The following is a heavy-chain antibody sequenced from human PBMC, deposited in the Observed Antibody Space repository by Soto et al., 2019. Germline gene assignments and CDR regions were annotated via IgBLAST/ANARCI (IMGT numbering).Heavy chain of an antibody. CDR1: GGSISSSSYY. D-gene: IGHD2-15*01. CDR3: ARHGFIVVVVAVDY. CDR2: IYYSGST. J-gene: IGHJ4*02. V-gene: IGHV4-39*01. Sequence: SETLSLTCTVSGGSISSSSYYWGWIRQPPGKGLEWIGSIYYSGSTYYNPSLKSRVTISVDTSKNQFSLKLSSVTAADTAVYYCARHGFIVVVVAVDYWGQGTLVTVSS.